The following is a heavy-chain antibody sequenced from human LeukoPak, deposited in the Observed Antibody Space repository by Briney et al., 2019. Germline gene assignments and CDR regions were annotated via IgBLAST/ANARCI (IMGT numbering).Heavy chain of an antibody. CDR2: VSSSSSAR. CDR3: VRELLVSSIGEGFDQ. CDR1: AFTFSTYE. Sequence: GGSLRLSCVASAFTFSTYEMHWVRLAPGKGLEWLSCVSSSSSARFYADSVKGRFTISRDTAKNTLYLQMNSLRDEDTAVYYCVRELLVSSIGEGFDQWGQGTLVTVSS. D-gene: IGHD2-8*01. J-gene: IGHJ4*02. V-gene: IGHV3-48*03.